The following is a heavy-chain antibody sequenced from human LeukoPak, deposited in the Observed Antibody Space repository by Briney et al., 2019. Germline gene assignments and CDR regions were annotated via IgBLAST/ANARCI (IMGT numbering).Heavy chain of an antibody. D-gene: IGHD2-21*02. J-gene: IGHJ3*02. CDR3: AKDTCGGDCPIGAFDI. V-gene: IGHV3-33*06. CDR1: GFTFSSYG. Sequence: GGSLRLSCAASGFTFSSYGMHWVRQAPGKGLEWVAVIWYDGSNKYYADSVKGRFTISRDNSKNTLYLQMNSLRAEDTAVYYCAKDTCGGDCPIGAFDIRGQGTMVTVSS. CDR2: IWYDGSNK.